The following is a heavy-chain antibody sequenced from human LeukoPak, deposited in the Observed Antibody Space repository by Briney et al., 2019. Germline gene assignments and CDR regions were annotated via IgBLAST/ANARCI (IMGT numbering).Heavy chain of an antibody. CDR2: ISSSSSYI. V-gene: IGHV3-21*01. CDR1: GFTFSSYS. CDR3: ARGQCGDCIAGGGDY. J-gene: IGHJ4*02. Sequence: NPGGSLRLSCAASGFTFSSYSMNWVRQAPGKGLEWVSSISSSSSYIYYADSVKGRFTISRDNAKNSLYPQMNSLRAEDTAVYYCARGQCGDCIAGGGDYWGQGTLVTVSS. D-gene: IGHD2-21*02.